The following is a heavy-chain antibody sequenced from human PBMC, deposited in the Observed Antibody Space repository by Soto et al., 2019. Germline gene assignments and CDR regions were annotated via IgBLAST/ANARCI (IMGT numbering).Heavy chain of an antibody. CDR3: VIRGTAMVAFDI. J-gene: IGHJ3*02. V-gene: IGHV3-30*09. Sequence: QVQVVESVGGVVQPGRSLRLSCAASGFTFSIYAMHWVRQAPGKGLEWLASISHDGNNRYYPGSVRGRFAISRDNSRNTLYLQMNSLRRDDTAVYSCVIRGTAMVAFDIWGQGTMVTVSS. CDR1: GFTFSIYA. CDR2: ISHDGNNR. D-gene: IGHD2-8*01.